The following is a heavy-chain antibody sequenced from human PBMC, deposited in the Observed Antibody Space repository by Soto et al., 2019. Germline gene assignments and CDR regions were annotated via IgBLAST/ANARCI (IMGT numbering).Heavy chain of an antibody. V-gene: IGHV4-4*07. CDR3: ARDRGGYNDDAFDI. CDR2: IYTSGST. Sequence: SETLSLTXTVSGGSISSYYWTWIRHPAGKGLEWIGRIYTSGSTNYNPSLKSRVTMSVDTSKNQFSLRLRSVTAADTAVYYCARDRGGYNDDAFDIWGQGTMVTVSS. D-gene: IGHD5-12*01. CDR1: GGSISSYY. J-gene: IGHJ3*02.